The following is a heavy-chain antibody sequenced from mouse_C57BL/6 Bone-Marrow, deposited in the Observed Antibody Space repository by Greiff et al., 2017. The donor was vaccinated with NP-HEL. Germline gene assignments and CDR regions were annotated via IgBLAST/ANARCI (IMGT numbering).Heavy chain of an antibody. Sequence: QVQLQQSGAELVKPGASVKMSCKASGYTFTSYWITWVKQRPGQGLEWIGDIYPGSGSTNYNEKFKSKATLTVDTSSSTAYMQLSSLTSEDSAVYYCARPHIGYGSSFDYWGQGTTLTVSS. CDR2: IYPGSGST. CDR3: ARPHIGYGSSFDY. CDR1: GYTFTSYW. J-gene: IGHJ2*01. D-gene: IGHD1-1*01. V-gene: IGHV1-55*01.